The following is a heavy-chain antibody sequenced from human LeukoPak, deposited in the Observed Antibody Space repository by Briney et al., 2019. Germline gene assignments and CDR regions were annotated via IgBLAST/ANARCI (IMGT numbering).Heavy chain of an antibody. D-gene: IGHD5-18*01. J-gene: IGHJ4*02. V-gene: IGHV1-8*01. CDR2: MNPNSGNA. CDR3: ARGIGYSYGYRSDY. Sequence: ASVKVSCKASGYTFISYDINWERQATGQGLEWMGWMNPNSGNAGYAQKFQGRVTMTRNTSIGEAYMELSSLTSEDTAVYYCARGIGYSYGYRSDYWGQGTLVTVSS. CDR1: GYTFISYD.